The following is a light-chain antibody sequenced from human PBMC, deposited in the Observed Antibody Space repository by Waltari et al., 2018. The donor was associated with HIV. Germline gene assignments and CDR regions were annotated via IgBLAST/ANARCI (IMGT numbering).Light chain of an antibody. Sequence: EIVLMQSPGTLSLSPGERATLSCRASQSVSINYLAWYQQKPGLAPRLLIFGASSRATGIPDRFSGGGSGTDFTLTISRLEPEDFAVYYCQQYHTSPLTFGGGTKVEIK. CDR3: QQYHTSPLT. CDR1: QSVSINY. J-gene: IGKJ4*01. CDR2: GAS. V-gene: IGKV3-20*01.